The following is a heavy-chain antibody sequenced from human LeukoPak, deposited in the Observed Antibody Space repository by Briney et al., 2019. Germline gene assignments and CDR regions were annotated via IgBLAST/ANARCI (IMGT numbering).Heavy chain of an antibody. V-gene: IGHV3-66*01. CDR3: ARVIAHRITMIRGVPDYLDY. CDR1: GFTVSSNY. Sequence: PGGSLRLSCAASGFTVSSNYMSWVRQAPGKGLEWVSVIYSGGGTYYADSVKGRFTISRDNSKNTLYLQMNSLRAEDTAVYYCARVIAHRITMIRGVPDYLDYWGQGTLVTVSS. D-gene: IGHD3-10*01. J-gene: IGHJ4*02. CDR2: IYSGGGT.